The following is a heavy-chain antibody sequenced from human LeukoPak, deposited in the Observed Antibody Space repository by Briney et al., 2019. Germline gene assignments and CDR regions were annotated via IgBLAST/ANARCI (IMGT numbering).Heavy chain of an antibody. CDR2: ISYDGSNK. V-gene: IGHV3-30*18. CDR3: AKDHMSYDSSGYYYYFDY. J-gene: IGHJ4*02. CDR1: GLTFRSYG. Sequence: PGGSLRLSCAASGLTFRSYGMHGVRQAPGKGLEWVAVISYDGSNKYYADSVKGRFTISRDNSKNTLYLQMNSLRAEDTAVYYCAKDHMSYDSSGYYYYFDYWGQGTLVTVSS. D-gene: IGHD3-22*01.